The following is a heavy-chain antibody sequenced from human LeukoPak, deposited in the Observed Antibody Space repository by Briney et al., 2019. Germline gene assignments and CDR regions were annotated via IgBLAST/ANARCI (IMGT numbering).Heavy chain of an antibody. D-gene: IGHD5-12*01. V-gene: IGHV4-61*05. J-gene: IGHJ6*03. CDR1: GGSISTSNYY. CDR2: IYYSGST. CDR3: ARRLRFYYYYMDV. Sequence: SETLSLTCTVSGGSISTSNYYWGWIRQPPGKGLEWIGYIYYSGSTNYNPSLKSRVTISVDTSKNQFSLKLSSVTAADTAVYYCARRLRFYYYYMDVWGKGTTVTVSS.